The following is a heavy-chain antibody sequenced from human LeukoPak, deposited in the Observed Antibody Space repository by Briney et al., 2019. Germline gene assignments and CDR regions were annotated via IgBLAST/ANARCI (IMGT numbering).Heavy chain of an antibody. Sequence: ASVKVSCKASGYTFTSYYMHLVRQAPGPGLEWMGIINPSGGSTSYAQKFQGRVTMTRDTSTSTVYMELSSMRSEDTAVYYCARMRGIVGAGIDYWGQGTLVTVSS. V-gene: IGHV1-46*01. CDR3: ARMRGIVGAGIDY. D-gene: IGHD1-26*01. J-gene: IGHJ4*02. CDR2: INPSGGST. CDR1: GYTFTSYY.